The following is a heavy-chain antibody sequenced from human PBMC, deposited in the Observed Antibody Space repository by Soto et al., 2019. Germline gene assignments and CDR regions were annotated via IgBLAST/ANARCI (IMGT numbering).Heavy chain of an antibody. V-gene: IGHV3-33*01. CDR2: IWYDGSNE. CDR1: GFTFSSYG. D-gene: IGHD5-12*01. Sequence: GGSLRLSCAASGFTFSSYGMHWVRQAPGKGLEWVAVIWYDGSNEYYADSVKGRFTISRDNSKNTLYLQMNSLRAEDTAVYYCARGRYSGYDFDYWGQGTLVTVSS. CDR3: ARGRYSGYDFDY. J-gene: IGHJ4*02.